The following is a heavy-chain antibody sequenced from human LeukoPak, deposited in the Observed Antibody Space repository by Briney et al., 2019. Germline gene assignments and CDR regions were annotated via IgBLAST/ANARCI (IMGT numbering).Heavy chain of an antibody. CDR2: MNPNSANT. CDR1: GGTFSSYT. J-gene: IGHJ4*02. CDR3: ARSYSSGWYDLDY. D-gene: IGHD6-19*01. Sequence: ASVKVSCKASGGTFSSYTISWVRQAPGQGLEWMGWMNPNSANTGYAQKFQGRVTMTRNTSISTAYMELSSLKSEDTAVYYCARSYSSGWYDLDYWGQGTLVTVSS. V-gene: IGHV1-8*02.